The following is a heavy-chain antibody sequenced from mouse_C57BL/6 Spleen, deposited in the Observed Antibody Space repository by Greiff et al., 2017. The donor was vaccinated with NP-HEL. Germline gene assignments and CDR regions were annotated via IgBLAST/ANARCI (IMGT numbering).Heavy chain of an antibody. J-gene: IGHJ3*01. CDR2: IYPGSGNT. D-gene: IGHD2-4*01. V-gene: IGHV1-76*01. CDR3: AREGDYDGAWFAY. CDR1: GYTFTDYY. Sequence: QVQLQQSGAELVRPGASVKLSCKASGYTFTDYYINWVKQRPGQGLEWIARIYPGSGNTYYNEKCKGKATLTAEKSSSTAYMQLSSLTSEDSAVYFCAREGDYDGAWFAYWGQGTLVTVSA.